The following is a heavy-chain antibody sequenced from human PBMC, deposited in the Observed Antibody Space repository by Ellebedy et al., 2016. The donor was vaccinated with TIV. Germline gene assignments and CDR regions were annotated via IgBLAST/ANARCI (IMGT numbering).Heavy chain of an antibody. CDR1: GFTFSSHA. CDR2: ISGSGGTT. J-gene: IGHJ4*02. Sequence: GESLKISCAASGFTFSSHAMSWVRQAPGKGLEWVSGISGSGGTTYYADSVKGRFTISRDNSKNTLYLQMNNLRVEDTAIYYCARYWVTRAESNGVDYWGQGTLVAVSS. CDR3: ARYWVTRAESNGVDY. D-gene: IGHD4-23*01. V-gene: IGHV3-23*01.